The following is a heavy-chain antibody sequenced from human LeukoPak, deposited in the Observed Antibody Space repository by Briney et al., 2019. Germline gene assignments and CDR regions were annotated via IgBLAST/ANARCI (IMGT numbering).Heavy chain of an antibody. CDR3: GRGHWGLDY. CDR1: GFSFSSST. V-gene: IGHV3-21*05. J-gene: IGHJ4*02. D-gene: IGHD7-27*01. CDR2: ISNSGSSI. Sequence: GGSLRLSCAASGFSFSSSTMHWVRQAPGKWLEWVSYISNSGSSISYADSVKGRFTTSRDNAKSSLYLQMNSLRAEDTAVYYCGRGHWGLDYWGQGALVTVSS.